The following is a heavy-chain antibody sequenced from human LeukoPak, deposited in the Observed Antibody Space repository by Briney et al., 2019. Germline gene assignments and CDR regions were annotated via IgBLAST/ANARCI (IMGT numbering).Heavy chain of an antibody. V-gene: IGHV3-66*01. Sequence: GGSLRLSCAASGFTVSSNYMNWVRQAPGKGLERVSLIYSGGSTYYADSVKDRFTISRDNSKNTLYLQMNSLRAEDTAVYYCAACSSSKTKFDYWGQGTLVTVSS. CDR3: AACSSSKTKFDY. D-gene: IGHD6-6*01. CDR1: GFTVSSNY. J-gene: IGHJ4*02. CDR2: IYSGGST.